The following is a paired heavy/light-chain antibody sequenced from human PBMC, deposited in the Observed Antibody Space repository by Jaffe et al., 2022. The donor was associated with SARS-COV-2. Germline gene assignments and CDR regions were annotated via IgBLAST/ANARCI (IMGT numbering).Light chain of an antibody. V-gene: IGKV2D-29*01. CDR3: MQSIQLPPYT. Sequence: DIVMTQTPLSLSVTPGQPASISCKSSQSLLHRDGRTYLYWYLQKAGQPPRLLIYEVSNRFSGVPDRFSGSGSGTDFTLKISRVEAEDVGVYYCMQSIQLPPYTFGQGTKLEIK. J-gene: IGKJ2*01. CDR1: QSLLHRDGRTY. CDR2: EVS.
Heavy chain of an antibody. CDR1: GFTFSNYA. CDR3: ARGTNSYPIDY. CDR2: ISDDGRNK. Sequence: QVQLVESGGGVVQPGRSLRLSCAASGFTFSNYAMHWVRQAPGKGLEWVAVISDDGRNKYYADSVKGRFTISRDNSKNTLFLQMNSLRVEDTVVFYCARGTNSYPIDYWGQGTLVTVSS. V-gene: IGHV3-30*04. J-gene: IGHJ4*02.